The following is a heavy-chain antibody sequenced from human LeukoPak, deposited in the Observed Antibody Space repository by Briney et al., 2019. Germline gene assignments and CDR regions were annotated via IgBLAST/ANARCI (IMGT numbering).Heavy chain of an antibody. CDR1: GGTFSSYA. CDR2: IIPIFGTA. Sequence: SVKVSCKASGGTFSSYAISWARQAPGQGLEWMGGIIPIFGTANYAQKFQGRVTITADESTSTAYMELSSLRSEDTAVYYCATPPGDNCGGDCYSIGYSQHWGQGTLVTVSS. J-gene: IGHJ1*01. V-gene: IGHV1-69*13. D-gene: IGHD2-21*02. CDR3: ATPPGDNCGGDCYSIGYSQH.